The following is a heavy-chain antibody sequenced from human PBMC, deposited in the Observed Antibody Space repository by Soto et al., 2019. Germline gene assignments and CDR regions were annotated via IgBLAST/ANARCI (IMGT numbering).Heavy chain of an antibody. V-gene: IGHV4-34*01. CDR3: AREGYYGSGSPRRNFNWFDP. D-gene: IGHD3-10*01. J-gene: IGHJ5*02. Sequence: LSLTCAVYGGSFSGYYWSWIRQPPGKGLEWIGEINHSGSTNYNPSLKSRVTISVDTSKNQFSLKLSSVTAADTAVYYCAREGYYGSGSPRRNFNWFDPWGQGTLVTVSS. CDR1: GGSFSGYY. CDR2: INHSGST.